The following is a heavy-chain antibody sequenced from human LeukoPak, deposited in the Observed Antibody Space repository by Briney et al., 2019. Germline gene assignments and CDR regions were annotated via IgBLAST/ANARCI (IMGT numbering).Heavy chain of an antibody. CDR1: GGSISSYY. V-gene: IGHV4-59*08. D-gene: IGHD6-13*01. Sequence: SETLSLTCTVSGGSISSYYWSWIRQPPGKGLEWIGYIYYSGSTNYNPSLKSRVTISVDTSKNQFSLKLSSVTAADTAVYYCASRSSSWYPEDYWYFDLWGRGTLVTVSS. CDR3: ASRSSSWYPEDYWYFDL. J-gene: IGHJ2*01. CDR2: IYYSGST.